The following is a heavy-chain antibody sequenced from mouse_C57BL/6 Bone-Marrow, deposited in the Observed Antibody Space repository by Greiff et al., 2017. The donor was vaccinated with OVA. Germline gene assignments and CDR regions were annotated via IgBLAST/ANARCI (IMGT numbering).Heavy chain of an antibody. D-gene: IGHD1-1*01. V-gene: IGHV1-52*01. Sequence: QVQLQQPGAELVRPGSSVKLSCKASGYTFTSYWMHWVKQRPIQGLEWIGNIDPSDSETHYNQKFKDKATLTVDKSSSTAYMQLSSLTSEDSAVYYCAKSCYSSSYGFAYWGQGTLVTVSA. J-gene: IGHJ3*01. CDR1: GYTFTSYW. CDR2: IDPSDSET. CDR3: AKSCYSSSYGFAY.